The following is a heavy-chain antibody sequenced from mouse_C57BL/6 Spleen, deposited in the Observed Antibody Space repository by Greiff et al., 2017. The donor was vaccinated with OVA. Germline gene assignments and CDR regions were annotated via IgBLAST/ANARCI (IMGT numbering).Heavy chain of an antibody. V-gene: IGHV1-64*01. J-gene: IGHJ3*01. Sequence: VQLQQPGAELVKPGASVKLSCKASGYTFTSYWMHWVKQRPGQGLEWIGRIHPNSGSTNYNEKFKSKATLTVDKSSSTAYMQLSSLTSEDSAVYYCARDNYGSEGFAYWGQGTLVTVSA. CDR3: ARDNYGSEGFAY. CDR2: IHPNSGST. D-gene: IGHD1-1*01. CDR1: GYTFTSYW.